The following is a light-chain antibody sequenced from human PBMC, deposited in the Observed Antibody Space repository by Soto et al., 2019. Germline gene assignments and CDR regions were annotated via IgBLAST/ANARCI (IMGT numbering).Light chain of an antibody. Sequence: DIQMTQSPSTLSAAVGDRFAISCRASQSISTYLAWYQRKPGKAPKLLIYKASSLESGVPQRFSGSGSGTEFTLTISSLQTDDFSTYYCQQYHSYWTFGQGTKVDIK. CDR3: QQYHSYWT. V-gene: IGKV1-5*03. J-gene: IGKJ1*01. CDR2: KAS. CDR1: QSISTY.